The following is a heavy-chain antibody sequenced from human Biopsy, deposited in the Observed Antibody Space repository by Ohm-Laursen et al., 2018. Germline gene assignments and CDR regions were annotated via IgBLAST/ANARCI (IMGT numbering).Heavy chain of an antibody. CDR3: ARDPRYGDGSYCDY. CDR2: ISTINGGT. J-gene: IGHJ4*02. CDR1: GYTFTVYF. V-gene: IGHV1-2*02. Sequence: ASVKVSCKTSGYTFTVYFIQWVRQAPGQGLEWMGWISTINGGTRSAQKFQGRVTMTRDTSISTAYMELSRLRSDDTAVYYCARDPRYGDGSYCDYWGQGTLVAVSS. D-gene: IGHD3-10*01.